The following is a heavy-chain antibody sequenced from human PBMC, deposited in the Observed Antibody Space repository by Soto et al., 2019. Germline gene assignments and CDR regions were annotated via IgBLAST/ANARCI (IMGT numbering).Heavy chain of an antibody. CDR3: AIGPYYGPGYMDV. V-gene: IGHV3-30*03. J-gene: IGHJ6*03. D-gene: IGHD3-10*01. CDR1: GVTFNTYG. Sequence: QVQLVESGGGVVQPGTSLSLSCAASGVTFNTYGMHWVRQAPGKGLEWVGVTSYDGRNTIYGDSVKGRFTISRDNSENTPLPQMNSLRAEDTAVYYCAIGPYYGPGYMDVWGKGTTVTVSS. CDR2: TSYDGRNT.